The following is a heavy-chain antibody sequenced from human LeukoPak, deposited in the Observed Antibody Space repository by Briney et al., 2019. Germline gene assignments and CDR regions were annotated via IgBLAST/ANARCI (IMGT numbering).Heavy chain of an antibody. J-gene: IGHJ4*02. Sequence: PGGSLRLSCGTSGFTFSDSWRSWFGQAPGQGREGVASIKDDGSDKYYLDSVRGRFTISRDNAEDSLYLQLDDLRAEDTAVFYCARHLLRGQNFDYWGQGTLVTVSS. CDR2: IKDDGSDK. CDR1: GFTFSDSW. CDR3: ARHLLRGQNFDY. V-gene: IGHV3-7*01.